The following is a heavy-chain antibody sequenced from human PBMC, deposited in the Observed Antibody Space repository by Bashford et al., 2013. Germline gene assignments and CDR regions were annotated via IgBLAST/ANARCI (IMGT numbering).Heavy chain of an antibody. CDR1: GGSVSSSTYY. Sequence: SETLSLTCTVSGGSVSSSTYYWGWIRQPPGKGLEWIGTIYYSGSTYYNPSLKSRVTISVDTSKNQFSLKLSSVTAADTAVYYCARDYGDPPSINWFDPWGQGTLVTVSS. CDR3: ARDYGDPPSINWFDP. V-gene: IGHV4-39*02. D-gene: IGHD4-17*01. J-gene: IGHJ5*02. CDR2: IYYSGST.